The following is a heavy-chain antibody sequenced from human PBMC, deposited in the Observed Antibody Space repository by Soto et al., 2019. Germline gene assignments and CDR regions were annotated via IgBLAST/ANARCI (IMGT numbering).Heavy chain of an antibody. CDR1: GLTVSSNY. CDR3: ARDVYYCGSGTLGGYFDY. V-gene: IGHV3-66*01. D-gene: IGHD3-10*01. Sequence: EVQLVESGGGLVQPGGSLRLSCAVSGLTVSSNYMSWVRQAPGKGLEWVSVLDSGGSTNNADSVTGKVTISRDSFTNTLYLHMNRLCAEDTAVYYGARDVYYCGSGTLGGYFDYWGQGTLVTVSS. CDR2: LDSGGST. J-gene: IGHJ4*02.